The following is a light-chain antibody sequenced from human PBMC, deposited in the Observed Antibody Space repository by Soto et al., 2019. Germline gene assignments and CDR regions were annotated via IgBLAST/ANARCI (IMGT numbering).Light chain of an antibody. J-gene: IGKJ2*01. CDR2: AAS. CDR1: QSISTY. V-gene: IGKV1-39*01. Sequence: DIQMTQSPSSLSASVGDRVTVICRASQSISTYLNWFQQKPGKAPNLLIYAASSLETGVPSRFSGGGSGTNFTLTISSLHPEDFATYYCQQNKGTPYTFGQGTKVDIK. CDR3: QQNKGTPYT.